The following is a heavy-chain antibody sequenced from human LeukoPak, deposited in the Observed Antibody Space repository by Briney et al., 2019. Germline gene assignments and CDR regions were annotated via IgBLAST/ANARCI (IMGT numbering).Heavy chain of an antibody. CDR3: AAGITMVRGVIIATYGFDY. D-gene: IGHD3-10*01. CDR2: ISTSSSYI. V-gene: IGHV3-21*04. J-gene: IGHJ4*02. CDR1: GFTFSNYN. Sequence: GGSLRLSCAASGFTFSNYNMNWVRQAPGKGLEWVSSISTSSSYIYYADSVKGRFTISRDNAKNSLYLQMNSLRAEDTAVYYCAAGITMVRGVIIATYGFDYWGQGTLVTVSS.